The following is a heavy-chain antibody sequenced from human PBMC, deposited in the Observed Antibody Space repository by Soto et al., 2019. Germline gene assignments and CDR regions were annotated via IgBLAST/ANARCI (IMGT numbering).Heavy chain of an antibody. V-gene: IGHV4-34*01. CDR3: ARGRRTGYCYGASCYHFLL. J-gene: IGHJ4*02. CDR2: ISHSGSA. Sequence: SETMSLTCAVSGVCFCGYYWNWVRQHPGKGLEWIGEISHSGSAIHNPSLKSRVTLSVDTSKNQFSLTLSSVTAADTAMYYCARGRRTGYCYGASCYHFLLWGEGALVTVSS. CDR1: GVCFCGYY. D-gene: IGHD2-15*01.